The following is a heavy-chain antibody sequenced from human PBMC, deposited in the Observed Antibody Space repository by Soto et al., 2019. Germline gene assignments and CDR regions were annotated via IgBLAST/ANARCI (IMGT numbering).Heavy chain of an antibody. J-gene: IGHJ4*02. CDR2: MNPNSGNT. Sequence: QVQLVQSGAEVKKPGASVKVSCKASGYTFTSYDINWVRQATGQGLEWMGWMNPNSGNTGYAQKFQGRVTMPRTTSISTASMELSSLRSEDTAVYSFARTLYGDNVHSWGPGTLVTVSS. CDR1: GYTFTSYD. V-gene: IGHV1-8*01. CDR3: ARTLYGDNVHS. D-gene: IGHD4-17*01.